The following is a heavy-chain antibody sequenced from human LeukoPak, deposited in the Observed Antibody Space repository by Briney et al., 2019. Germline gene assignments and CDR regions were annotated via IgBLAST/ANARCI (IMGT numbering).Heavy chain of an antibody. CDR3: AKDAQPTRGILIYYFDY. Sequence: PGGSLRLSCAASGFAFNYAWVSWVRQAPGKGLEWIGRIKSKPDGGTTDYAAPVKGRFTISRDDSKNTLYLQMNSLRAEDTAVYYCAKDAQPTRGILIYYFDYWGQGTLVTVSS. V-gene: IGHV3-15*01. CDR2: IKSKPDGGTT. J-gene: IGHJ4*02. D-gene: IGHD3-10*01. CDR1: GFAFNYAW.